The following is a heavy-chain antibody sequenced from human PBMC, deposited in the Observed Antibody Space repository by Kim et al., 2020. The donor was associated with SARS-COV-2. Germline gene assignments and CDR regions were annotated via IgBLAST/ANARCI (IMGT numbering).Heavy chain of an antibody. CDR2: INTDGSST. CDR3: ARGSSGGYTRAFDI. CDR1: GFTFSSYW. V-gene: IGHV3-74*01. Sequence: GGSLRLSCAASGFTFSSYWMHWVRQAPGKGLVWVSRINTDGSSTTYADSVKGRFTISRDNAKNTLYLQMNSLRAEDTAVYYCARGSSGGYTRAFDIWGQGTMVTVSS. D-gene: IGHD1-26*01. J-gene: IGHJ3*02.